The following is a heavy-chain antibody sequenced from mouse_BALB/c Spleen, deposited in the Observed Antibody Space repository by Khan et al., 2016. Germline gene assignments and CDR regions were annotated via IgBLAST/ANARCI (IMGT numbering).Heavy chain of an antibody. CDR2: ISSGGST. Sequence: EVELVESGGGLVKPGGSLKLSCAASGFTFSSYAMSWVRQTPEKRLEWVASISSGGSTYYPDSVKGRFTIPRDNARNILYLQMSSRRSEDTAMYYCARGFDYWGQGTTLTVSS. CDR3: ARGFDY. CDR1: GFTFSSYA. V-gene: IGHV5-6-5*01. J-gene: IGHJ2*01.